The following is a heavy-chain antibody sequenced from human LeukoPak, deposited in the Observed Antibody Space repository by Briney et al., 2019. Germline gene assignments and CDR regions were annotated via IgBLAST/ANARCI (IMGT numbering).Heavy chain of an antibody. V-gene: IGHV4-30-4*08. D-gene: IGHD3-22*01. CDR3: AKTQTMMGAFDI. CDR1: GGSIRSSYYY. Sequence: SETLSLTCTVSGGSIRSSYYYWGWIRQPPGKGLEWIGYIYNSGSTYYNPSLKSRVTISVDTSKKQFSLKLSSVTAADTAVYYCAKTQTMMGAFDIWGQGTKVTVSS. J-gene: IGHJ3*02. CDR2: IYNSGST.